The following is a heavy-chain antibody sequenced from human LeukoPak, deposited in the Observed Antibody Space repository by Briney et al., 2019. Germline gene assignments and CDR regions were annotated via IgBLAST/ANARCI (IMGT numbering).Heavy chain of an antibody. V-gene: IGHV3-30*02. D-gene: IGHD4-23*01. J-gene: IGHJ4*02. Sequence: PGGSLRLSCAASGFTFSTYGMHWVRQAPGKGLEWVAFIRYDGSNKFHADSVKGRFTISRVDSKNTLYLYMNSLRAEDTAVYYCAKEVSAGNPGDCWGQGTLVSVSS. CDR2: IRYDGSNK. CDR1: GFTFSTYG. CDR3: AKEVSAGNPGDC.